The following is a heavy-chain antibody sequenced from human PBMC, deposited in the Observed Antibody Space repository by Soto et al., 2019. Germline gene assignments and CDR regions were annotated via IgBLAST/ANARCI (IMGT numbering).Heavy chain of an antibody. CDR2: IVVGSGNT. V-gene: IGHV1-58*02. J-gene: IGHJ4*02. D-gene: IGHD1-26*01. Sequence: QMQLVQSGPEVKKPGTSVKVSCKASGFTFTSSAMQWVRQARGQRLEWIGWIVVGSGNTNYAQKFQERVTITRDMSTSTADMELSSLRSEDTAVYYCAADPQHSGSYLNPYYSDYWGQGTLVTVSS. CDR1: GFTFTSSA. CDR3: AADPQHSGSYLNPYYSDY.